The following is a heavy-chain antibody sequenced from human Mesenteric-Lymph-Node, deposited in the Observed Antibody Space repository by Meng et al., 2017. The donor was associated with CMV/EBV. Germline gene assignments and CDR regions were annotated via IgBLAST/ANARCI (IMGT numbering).Heavy chain of an antibody. CDR2: ISPSSGNT. D-gene: IGHD4/OR15-4a*01. CDR1: GYTFTDYY. Sequence: ASVKVSCKASGYTFTDYYIHWVRQAPDQGLELMGWISPSSGNTNYAQEFQGRVTMTTDTSTSTAYMELTSLRSDDTAVYFCARDRGMTMAGNGDLYYYYGFDVWGQGTTVTVSS. V-gene: IGHV1-18*04. J-gene: IGHJ6*02. CDR3: ARDRGMTMAGNGDLYYYYGFDV.